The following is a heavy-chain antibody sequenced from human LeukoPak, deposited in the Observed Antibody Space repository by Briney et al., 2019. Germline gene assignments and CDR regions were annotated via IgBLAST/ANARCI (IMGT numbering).Heavy chain of an antibody. CDR2: IWYDGSNK. D-gene: IGHD3-3*01. J-gene: IGHJ4*02. CDR3: ARDRTHDFESGYFDY. V-gene: IGHV3-30*19. Sequence: GGSLRLSCAASGFTFSSYGMHWVRQAPGKGLEWVAVIWYDGSNKYYADSVKGRFTISRDNSKNTLYLQMNSLRAEDTAVYYCARDRTHDFESGYFDYWGQGTLVTVSS. CDR1: GFTFSSYG.